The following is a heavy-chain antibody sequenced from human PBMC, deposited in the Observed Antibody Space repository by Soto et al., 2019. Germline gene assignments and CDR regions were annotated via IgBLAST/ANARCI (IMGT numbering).Heavy chain of an antibody. CDR3: ALGYYGSGSSYYYYYYMDF. CDR1: GGSISSYY. D-gene: IGHD3-10*01. V-gene: IGHV4-59*01. CDR2: IYYSGST. J-gene: IGHJ6*03. Sequence: SETLSLTCTVSGGSISSYYWSWIRQPPGKGLEWIGYIYYSGSTNYNPSLKSRVTISVDTSKNQFSLKLSSVTAADTAVYYCALGYYGSGSSYYYYYYMDFWGKGTTVTVSS.